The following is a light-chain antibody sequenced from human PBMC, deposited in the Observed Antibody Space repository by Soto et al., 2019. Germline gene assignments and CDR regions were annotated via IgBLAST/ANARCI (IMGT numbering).Light chain of an antibody. Sequence: DIVMTQSPLSLPVTPGEPASISCRSSQSLLFSNGYNYLDWYLQKPGQSPQLLISLGSNRAPGVPDRFRGSGSGTDFTLRISRVEAEDVGLYYGMHGVQPPFTFGPGTKVDIK. CDR3: MHGVQPPFT. V-gene: IGKV2-28*01. CDR2: LGS. J-gene: IGKJ3*01. CDR1: QSLLFSNGYNY.